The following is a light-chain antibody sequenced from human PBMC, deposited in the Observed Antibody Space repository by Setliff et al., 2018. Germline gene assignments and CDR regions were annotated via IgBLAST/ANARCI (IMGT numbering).Light chain of an antibody. V-gene: IGLV1-44*01. CDR2: GNN. CDR1: NSNIGSYS. CDR3: AAWDDSLNGPV. J-gene: IGLJ3*02. Sequence: QSVLTQPPSASGTPGQRVTISCSGSNSNIGSYSPTWYQQLPGTAPKLLIYGNNQRPSGVPDRFSGSKSGTSASLAISGLQSEDEADYYCAAWDDSLNGPVFGGGTKVTVL.